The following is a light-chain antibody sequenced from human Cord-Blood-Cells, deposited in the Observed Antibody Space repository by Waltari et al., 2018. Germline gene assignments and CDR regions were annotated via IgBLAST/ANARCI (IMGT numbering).Light chain of an antibody. V-gene: IGKV1-5*03. CDR3: QQYNSYPIT. J-gene: IGKJ5*01. CDR2: KES. Sequence: DIQMTQSPSTLSASVGDRVTITCRASQSISSWLAWYQQKPGKAPKLLIYKESSLESGVPSRFSGSGSVTEFTLTISSLQTDDFATYYCQQYNSYPITFGPGTRLEIK. CDR1: QSISSW.